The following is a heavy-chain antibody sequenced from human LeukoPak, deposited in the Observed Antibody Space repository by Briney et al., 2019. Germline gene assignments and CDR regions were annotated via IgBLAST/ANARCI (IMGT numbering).Heavy chain of an antibody. CDR3: ARQGGYSYGSKNWFDP. J-gene: IGHJ5*02. D-gene: IGHD5-18*01. CDR2: IHYSGNT. CDR1: GDSISSNSYY. V-gene: IGHV4-39*01. Sequence: SETLSLTCSVPGDSISSNSYYWGWIRQPPGKALEWIGSIHYSGNTFYNPSLKSRVTISVDTSKNQFSLKLSSVTAADTAVYYCARQGGYSYGSKNWFDPWGQGTLVTVSS.